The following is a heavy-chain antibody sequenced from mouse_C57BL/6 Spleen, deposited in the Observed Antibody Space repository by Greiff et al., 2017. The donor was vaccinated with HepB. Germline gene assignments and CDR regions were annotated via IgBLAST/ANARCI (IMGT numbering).Heavy chain of an antibody. V-gene: IGHV5-16*01. CDR3: ARKGYYYGSSYWYFDV. D-gene: IGHD1-1*01. CDR2: INYDGSST. CDR1: GFTFSDYY. J-gene: IGHJ1*03. Sequence: EVQRVESEGGLVQPGSSMKLSCTASGFTFSDYYMAWVRQVPEKGLEWVANINYDGSSTYYLDSLKSRFIISRDNAKNILYLQMSSLKSEDTATYYCARKGYYYGSSYWYFDVWGTGTTVTVSS.